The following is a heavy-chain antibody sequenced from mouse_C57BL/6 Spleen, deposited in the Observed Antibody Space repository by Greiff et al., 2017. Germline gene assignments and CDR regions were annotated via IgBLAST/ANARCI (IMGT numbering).Heavy chain of an antibody. Sequence: EVKLMESGGGLVKPGGSLKLSCAASGFTFSDYGMHWVRQAPEKGLEWVAYISSGSSTIYYADTVKGRFTISRDNAKNTLFLQMTSLRSEDTAMYYCARCYYGSFYAMDYWGQGTSVTVSS. CDR2: ISSGSSTI. V-gene: IGHV5-17*01. J-gene: IGHJ4*01. CDR3: ARCYYGSFYAMDY. D-gene: IGHD1-1*01. CDR1: GFTFSDYG.